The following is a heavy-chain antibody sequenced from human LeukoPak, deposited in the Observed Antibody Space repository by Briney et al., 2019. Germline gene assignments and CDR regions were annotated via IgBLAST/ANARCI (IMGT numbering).Heavy chain of an antibody. CDR1: GGTFSSYA. CDR2: IIPIFGAA. CDR3: AAGHYYYYGMDV. Sequence: SVKVSCKASGGTFSSYAIGWVRQAPGQGLEWMGGIIPIFGAANYARKFQGRVTITADESTSTAYMELSSLRSEDTAVYYCAAGHYYYYGMDVWGQGTTVTVSS. J-gene: IGHJ6*02. V-gene: IGHV1-69*13.